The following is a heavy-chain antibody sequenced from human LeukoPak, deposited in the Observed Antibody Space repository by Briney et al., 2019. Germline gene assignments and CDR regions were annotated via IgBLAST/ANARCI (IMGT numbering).Heavy chain of an antibody. CDR3: ARVETRYYDYVWGSYRTNWFDP. CDR1: GGSFSGYY. CDR2: INHSGST. J-gene: IGHJ5*02. Sequence: SETLSLTCAVYGGSFSGYYWSWIRQPPGKGLEWIGEINHSGSTNYNPSLKSRVTISVDTSKNQFSLKLSSVTAAHTAVYYCARVETRYYDYVWGSYRTNWFDPWGQGTLVTVSS. D-gene: IGHD3-16*02. V-gene: IGHV4-34*01.